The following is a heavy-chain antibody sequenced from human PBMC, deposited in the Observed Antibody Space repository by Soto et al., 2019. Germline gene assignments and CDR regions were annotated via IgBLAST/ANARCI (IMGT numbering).Heavy chain of an antibody. V-gene: IGHV4-59*01. Sequence: PSETLSLTCTVSGGSISSYYWSWIRQPPGKGLEWIGYIYYSGSTNYNPSLKSRVTISVDTSKNQFSLKLSSVTAADTAVYYCARADFAYYGMDVWGQGTTVTVSS. J-gene: IGHJ6*02. CDR3: ARADFAYYGMDV. D-gene: IGHD2-21*02. CDR1: GGSISSYY. CDR2: IYYSGST.